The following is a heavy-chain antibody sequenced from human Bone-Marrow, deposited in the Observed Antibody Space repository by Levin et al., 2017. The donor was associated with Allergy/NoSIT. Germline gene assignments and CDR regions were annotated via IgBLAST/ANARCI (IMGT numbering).Heavy chain of an antibody. Sequence: LSLTCAVSGFTLGRYTMNWVRRAPGKGLERVASIKDIYGKISYADSVNGRFTISRDPATNLLNLQMDSLRADDTAMYYCARDRSVGPVSSQLYYFDSWGQGTLVTVS. D-gene: IGHD1-1*01. CDR1: GFTLGRYT. CDR3: ARDRSVGPVSSQLYYFDS. J-gene: IGHJ4*02. V-gene: IGHV3-21*04. CDR2: IKDIYGKI.